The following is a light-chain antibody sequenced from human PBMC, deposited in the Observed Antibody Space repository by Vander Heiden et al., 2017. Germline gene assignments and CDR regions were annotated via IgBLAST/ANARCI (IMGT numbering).Light chain of an antibody. Sequence: ALTQPRSVSGSPGPSVTISCTGTSNDVGGFSSVSWYQQHPGKAPKLIIYDVLKRPSGVPDRFSGPKSGDTASLTISGLQAEDESDYYCCSYAGSYTYVFGTGTTVTVL. CDR1: SNDVGGFSS. J-gene: IGLJ1*01. CDR2: DVL. V-gene: IGLV2-11*01. CDR3: CSYAGSYTYV.